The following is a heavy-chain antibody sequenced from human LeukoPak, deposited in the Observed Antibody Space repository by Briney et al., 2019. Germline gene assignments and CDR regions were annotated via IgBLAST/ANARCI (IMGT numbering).Heavy chain of an antibody. Sequence: SQTLSLTCTVSGGSISSGDYYWSWIRQPPGKGLEWIGYIYYSGSTYYNPSLKSRVTISVDTSKNQFSLKLSSVTAADTAVYYCARVTSSGYYDSSAFDIWGQGTMVTVSS. CDR3: ARVTSSGYYDSSAFDI. CDR2: IYYSGST. CDR1: GGSISSGDYY. V-gene: IGHV4-30-4*01. J-gene: IGHJ3*02. D-gene: IGHD3-22*01.